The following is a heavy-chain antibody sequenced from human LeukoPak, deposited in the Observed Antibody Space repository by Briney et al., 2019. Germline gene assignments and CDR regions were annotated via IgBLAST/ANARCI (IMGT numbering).Heavy chain of an antibody. J-gene: IGHJ4*02. D-gene: IGHD2-21*02. Sequence: GGSLRLSCAASGFTFHSYEFNWVRRAPGKGLEWVSYISRSGDAIYYAPSVRGRFTMSRDNAKSSLFLQMNSLGAEDTAVYYCAREEATCGGDCYDYWGQGTLVTVSS. V-gene: IGHV3-48*03. CDR3: AREEATCGGDCYDY. CDR1: GFTFHSYE. CDR2: ISRSGDAI.